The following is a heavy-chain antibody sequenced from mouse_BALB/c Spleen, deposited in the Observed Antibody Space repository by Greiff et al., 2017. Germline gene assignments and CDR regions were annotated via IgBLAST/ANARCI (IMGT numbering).Heavy chain of an antibody. CDR1: GYAFTNYL. Sequence: VQLQQSGAELVRPGTSVKVSCKASGYAFTNYLIEWVKQRPGQGLEWIGVINPGSGGTNYNEKFKGKATLTADNSSSTAYMMLSSLTSDDAAVYFCGTYEPYYAMDYWGQGTSVTVSS. CDR3: GTYEPYYAMDY. J-gene: IGHJ4*01. D-gene: IGHD2-10*02. V-gene: IGHV1-54*03. CDR2: INPGSGGT.